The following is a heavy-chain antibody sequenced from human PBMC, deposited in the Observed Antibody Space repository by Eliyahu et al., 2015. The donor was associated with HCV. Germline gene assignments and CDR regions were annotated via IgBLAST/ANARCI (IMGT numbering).Heavy chain of an antibody. Sequence: QLVESGGGVVQPGTSLSLSCAASGFXFNVYAMFWVRQAXGKGLDWVATISNDGTKKFYADAVKGRFXILRNDADNMLYLQMDSLRSEDTAVYYCARGMTGPSPLFNYWGQGVLVTVSS. CDR1: GFXFNVYA. CDR2: ISNDGTKK. D-gene: IGHD3-9*01. J-gene: IGHJ4*02. V-gene: IGHV3-30*04. CDR3: ARGMTGPSPLFNY.